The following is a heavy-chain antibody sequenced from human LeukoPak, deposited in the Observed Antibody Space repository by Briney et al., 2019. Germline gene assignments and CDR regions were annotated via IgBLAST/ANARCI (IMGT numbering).Heavy chain of an antibody. J-gene: IGHJ4*02. CDR1: GITFSNYL. Sequence: GRSLRLSCAASGITFSNYLMSWVRQAPGKGLEWVANIKQDGSDKYYVDSVKGRFTISRDNAKNSLYLQMNSLRAEDTAVYYCARATTLFGVDKYFHYWGQGTPVTVSS. D-gene: IGHD3-3*01. V-gene: IGHV3-7*05. CDR2: IKQDGSDK. CDR3: ARATTLFGVDKYFHY.